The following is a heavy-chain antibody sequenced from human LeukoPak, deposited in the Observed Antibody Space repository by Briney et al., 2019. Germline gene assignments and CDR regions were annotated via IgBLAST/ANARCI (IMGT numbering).Heavy chain of an antibody. CDR1: GGTFSSYA. Sequence: ASVKVSCKASGGTFSSYAISWVRQAPGQGLEWMGRIIPILGIANYAQKFQGRVTITADKSTSTAYMELSSLRAEDTAVYYCTKDPNPLYDFWSGYKWGPGTLVTVSS. D-gene: IGHD3-3*01. CDR3: TKDPNPLYDFWSGYK. V-gene: IGHV1-69*04. CDR2: IIPILGIA. J-gene: IGHJ4*02.